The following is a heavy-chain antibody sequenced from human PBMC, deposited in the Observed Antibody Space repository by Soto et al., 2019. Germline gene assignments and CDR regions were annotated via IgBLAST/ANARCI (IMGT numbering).Heavy chain of an antibody. J-gene: IGHJ1*01. CDR3: AKRTTGYSDYFQN. Sequence: GGSLRLSCAASGFTFTRYSMNWVRQAPGKGLEWVSSISSTTNYIYYGDSMKGRFTISRDNAKNSLYLEMNSLRAEDTAVYYCAKRTTGYSDYFQNWGQGTLVTVSS. V-gene: IGHV3-21*06. CDR1: GFTFTRYS. D-gene: IGHD1-1*01. CDR2: ISSTTNYI.